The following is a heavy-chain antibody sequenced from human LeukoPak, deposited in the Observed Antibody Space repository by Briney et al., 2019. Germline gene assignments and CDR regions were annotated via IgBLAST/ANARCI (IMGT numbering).Heavy chain of an antibody. J-gene: IGHJ4*02. CDR3: AVLYYYDSSGYFDY. Sequence: PSETLSLTCTVSGGSISSYYWSWIRQPPGKGLEWIGYIYYSGSTNYNPSLKSRVTISVDTSKNQFSLKLSSVTAADTAVYYCAVLYYYDSSGYFDYWGQGTLVTVSS. CDR2: IYYSGST. D-gene: IGHD3-22*01. CDR1: GGSISSYY. V-gene: IGHV4-59*08.